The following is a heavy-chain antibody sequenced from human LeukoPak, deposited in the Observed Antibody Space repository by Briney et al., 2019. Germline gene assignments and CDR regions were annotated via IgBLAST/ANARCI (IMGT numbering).Heavy chain of an antibody. J-gene: IGHJ4*02. D-gene: IGHD3-22*01. CDR3: AREDGYDSSGYTPEFDY. Sequence: SVKVSCKASGGTFSSYAISWVRQAPGQGLEWMGGIIPIFGTADYAQKFQGRVTITADESTSTAYMELSSLRSEDTAVYYCAREDGYDSSGYTPEFDYWGQGTLVTVSS. CDR2: IIPIFGTA. V-gene: IGHV1-69*13. CDR1: GGTFSSYA.